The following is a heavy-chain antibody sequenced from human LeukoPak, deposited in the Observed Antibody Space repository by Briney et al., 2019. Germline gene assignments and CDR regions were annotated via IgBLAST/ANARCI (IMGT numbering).Heavy chain of an antibody. CDR3: SRDHNEYYFLSDAYLGYFDY. V-gene: IGHV4-4*07. CDR1: GRAFTSYC. Sequence: SESLTLTCTVSGRAFTSYCWGWIRQPAGKGLEWLGWIYSGGSTNFNPSFRRGISTSVDLSANQFALRLSPVTTADTAVTYYSRDHNEYYFLSDAYLGYFDYWGQGALVTVSS. J-gene: IGHJ4*02. CDR2: IYSGGST. D-gene: IGHD3-3*01.